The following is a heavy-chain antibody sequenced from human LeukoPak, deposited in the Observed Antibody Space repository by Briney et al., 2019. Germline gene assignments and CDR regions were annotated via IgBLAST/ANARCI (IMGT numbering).Heavy chain of an antibody. CDR2: ISTSSTSI. Sequence: PGGSLRLSCAASGFTFSSHSMNWVRQAPGKGLEWVSYISTSSTSIYYADSVKGRFTISRDNAKNSLYLQMNSLRAEDTAVYYCARDYDSSGYYDPHWGQGTLVTVSS. CDR3: ARDYDSSGYYDPH. CDR1: GFTFSSHS. V-gene: IGHV3-48*04. J-gene: IGHJ4*02. D-gene: IGHD3-22*01.